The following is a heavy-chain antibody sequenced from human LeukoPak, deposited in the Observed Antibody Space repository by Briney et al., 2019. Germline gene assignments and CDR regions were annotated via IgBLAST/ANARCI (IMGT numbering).Heavy chain of an antibody. D-gene: IGHD3-22*01. Sequence: GGSLRLSCAASGFTFDDYAMHWVRQAPGKGLEWVSGISWNSGSIGYADSVKGRFTISRDNAENSLYLQMNSLRAEDTALYYRAKDSDPSHYYDSSGYEFGYWGQGTLVTVSS. CDR1: GFTFDDYA. V-gene: IGHV3-9*01. J-gene: IGHJ4*02. CDR3: AKDSDPSHYYDSSGYEFGY. CDR2: ISWNSGSI.